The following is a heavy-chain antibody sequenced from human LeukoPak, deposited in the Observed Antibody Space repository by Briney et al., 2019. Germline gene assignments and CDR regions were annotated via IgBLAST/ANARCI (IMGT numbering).Heavy chain of an antibody. CDR2: IYTSGST. V-gene: IGHV4-61*02. CDR1: GGSISSGSYY. D-gene: IGHD3-3*01. Sequence: SQTLSLTCTVSGGSISSGSYYWSWIRQPAGKGLEWIGRIYTSGSTNYNPSLKSRVTISVDTSKNQFSLKLSSVTAADTAVYYCARRSPYYDFWSGYPRGYYFDYWGQGTLVTVSS. J-gene: IGHJ4*02. CDR3: ARRSPYYDFWSGYPRGYYFDY.